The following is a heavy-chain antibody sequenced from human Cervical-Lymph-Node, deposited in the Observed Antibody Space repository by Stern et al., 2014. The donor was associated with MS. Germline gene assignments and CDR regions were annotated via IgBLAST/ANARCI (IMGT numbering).Heavy chain of an antibody. CDR2: IYYSGST. CDR1: GGSISSSSYY. CDR3: ARLLEDYWYFDL. J-gene: IGHJ2*01. V-gene: IGHV4-39*01. Sequence: QVQLQESGPGLVKPSETLSLTCTVSGGSISSSSYYWGWIRQPPGKGLEWIGRIYYSGSTYYNPSLRSLVTISVDTSKNQFSLKLAWMTAADTAVYYCARLLEDYWYFDLWGRGTLVTVSS.